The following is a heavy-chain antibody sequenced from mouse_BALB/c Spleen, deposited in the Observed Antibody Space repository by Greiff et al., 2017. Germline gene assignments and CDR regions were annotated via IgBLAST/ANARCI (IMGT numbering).Heavy chain of an antibody. J-gene: IGHJ2*01. CDR1: GYTFTSYW. V-gene: IGHV1-7*01. D-gene: IGHD2-3*01. CDR3: ARRYDGYSYYFDY. CDR2: INPSTGYT. Sequence: QVQLQQSGAELAKPGASVKMSCKASGYTFTSYWMHWVKQRPGQGLEWIGYINPSTGYTEYNQKFKDKATLTADKSSSTAYMQLSSLTSEDSAVYYGARRYDGYSYYFDYWGQGTTLTVSS.